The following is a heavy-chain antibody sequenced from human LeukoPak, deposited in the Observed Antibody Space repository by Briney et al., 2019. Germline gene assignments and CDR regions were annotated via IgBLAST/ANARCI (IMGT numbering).Heavy chain of an antibody. CDR2: INHSGST. D-gene: IGHD6-19*01. J-gene: IGHJ4*02. CDR1: GGSFSGYY. V-gene: IGHV4-34*01. CDR3: ARDRGAVAGRGSYDY. Sequence: PSETLSLTCAVYGGSFSGYYWSWIRQPPGKGLEWIGEINHSGSTNYNPSLKSRVTMSVDTSKNQFSLKLSSVTAADTAVYYCARDRGAVAGRGSYDYWGQGTLVTVSS.